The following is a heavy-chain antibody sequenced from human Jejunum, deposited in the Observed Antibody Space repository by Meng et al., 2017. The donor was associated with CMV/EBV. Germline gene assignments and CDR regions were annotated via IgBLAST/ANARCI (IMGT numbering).Heavy chain of an antibody. Sequence: VAGGSISSGDSSRSWLRQPPGRVLEWIGYIYESGSASYNQSLESRVTISVDTSKSQFSLKVMSVTAADTAVYYCAREGTNSYYFDYWGQGTLVTVSS. CDR2: IYESGSA. CDR3: AREGTNSYYFDY. J-gene: IGHJ4*02. D-gene: IGHD1-14*01. CDR1: GGSISSGDSS. V-gene: IGHV4-30-4*01.